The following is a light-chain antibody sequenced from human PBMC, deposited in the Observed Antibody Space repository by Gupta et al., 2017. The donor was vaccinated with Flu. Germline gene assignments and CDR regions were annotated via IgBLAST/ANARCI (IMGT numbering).Light chain of an antibody. J-gene: IGLJ3*02. CDR2: RND. V-gene: IGLV1-44*01. Sequence: QSVLTQSPSASGSPGQRVTIPCSGSYSNIGSNTVYWYQHLSGTAPKVLIYRNDQRPSGVPDRFSGSKSGTSASLAISGLQSEDEADYYCAAWDDSLNGRVFGGGTKVTVL. CDR1: YSNIGSNT. CDR3: AAWDDSLNGRV.